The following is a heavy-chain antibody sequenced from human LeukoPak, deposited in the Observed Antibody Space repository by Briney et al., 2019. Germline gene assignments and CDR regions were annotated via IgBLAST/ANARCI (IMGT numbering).Heavy chain of an antibody. Sequence: ASVKVSCTASGYTFTNYGISWVRQAPGQGLEWMGWISAYNGNTNYAQKLQGRVTMTTDTSTSTAYMELRSLRSDDTAVYYCARAGDSESYLHYWGQGTLVTVSS. V-gene: IGHV1-18*01. CDR2: ISAYNGNT. J-gene: IGHJ4*02. CDR3: ARAGDSESYLHY. D-gene: IGHD3-10*01. CDR1: GYTFTNYG.